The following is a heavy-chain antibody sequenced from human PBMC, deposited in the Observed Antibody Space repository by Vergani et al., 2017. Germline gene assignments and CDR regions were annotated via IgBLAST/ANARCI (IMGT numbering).Heavy chain of an antibody. V-gene: IGHV3-7*03. D-gene: IGHD2-15*01. CDR3: AXLRTYCSGGSCYGAGFLRLGMDV. CDR1: GFTFSSYW. Sequence: EVQLVESGGGLVQPGGSLRLSCAASGFTFSSYWMSWVRQAPGKGLEWVANIKQDGSEKYYVDSVKGRFTISRDNAKNSLYLQMNSLRAEDTAVYYCAXLRTYCSGGSCYGAGFLRLGMDVWGQGTTVTVSS. CDR2: IKQDGSEK. J-gene: IGHJ6*02.